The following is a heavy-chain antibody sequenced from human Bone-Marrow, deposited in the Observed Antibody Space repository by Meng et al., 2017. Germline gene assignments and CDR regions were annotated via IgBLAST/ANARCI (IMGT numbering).Heavy chain of an antibody. D-gene: IGHD3-22*01. J-gene: IGHJ6*02. Sequence: ASVKVSCKASGYTFTSYYMHWVRQAPGQGLEWMGIINPSGGSTSYAQKFQDRVTMTRDTSTSTVYMELSSLRSEDTAVYYCARDLHSMIVVVITGYGMDVWGQGTTVTVSS. CDR2: INPSGGST. CDR3: ARDLHSMIVVVITGYGMDV. CDR1: GYTFTSYY. V-gene: IGHV1-46*01.